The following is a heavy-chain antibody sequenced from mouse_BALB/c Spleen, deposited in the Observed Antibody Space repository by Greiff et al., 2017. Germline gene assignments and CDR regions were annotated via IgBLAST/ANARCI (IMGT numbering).Heavy chain of an antibody. CDR3: ARGGGYYPYYYAMDY. CDR2: ISSGGST. J-gene: IGHJ4*01. Sequence: VQLKESGGGLVKPGGSLKLSCAASGFTFSSYAMSWVRQTPEKRLEWVASISSGGSTYYPDSVKGRFTISRDNARNILYLQMSSLRSEDTAMYYCARGGGYYPYYYAMDYWGQGTSVTVSS. CDR1: GFTFSSYA. D-gene: IGHD2-3*01. V-gene: IGHV5-6-5*01.